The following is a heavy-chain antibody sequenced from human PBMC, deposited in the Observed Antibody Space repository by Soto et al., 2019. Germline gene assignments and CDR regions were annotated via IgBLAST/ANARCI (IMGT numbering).Heavy chain of an antibody. V-gene: IGHV1-69*01. CDR1: GGTFSSYA. Sequence: QVQLVQSGAEVKKPGSSVKVSCKASGGTFSSYAISWVRQAPGQGLEWMGGIIPIFGTANYAQKFQGRVTNTADESTSTAYMELSSLRSEDTAVYYCARVGSVVVVPAAIADYYYYYGMDVWGQGTTVTVSS. D-gene: IGHD2-2*01. CDR3: ARVGSVVVVPAAIADYYYYYGMDV. J-gene: IGHJ6*02. CDR2: IIPIFGTA.